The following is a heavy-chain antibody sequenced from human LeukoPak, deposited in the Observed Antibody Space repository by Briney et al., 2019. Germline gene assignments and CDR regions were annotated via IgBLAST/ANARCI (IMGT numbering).Heavy chain of an antibody. V-gene: IGHV4-34*01. CDR3: ARDAADYAFDY. Sequence: SETLSLTCAVYGGSFSGYYWSWIRQPPGKGLEWIGEINHSGSTNYNPSLKSRVTISVDKSKNQFSLKLSSVTAADTAVYYCARDAADYAFDYWGQGTLVTVSS. CDR2: INHSGST. CDR1: GGSFSGYY. J-gene: IGHJ4*02. D-gene: IGHD4-17*01.